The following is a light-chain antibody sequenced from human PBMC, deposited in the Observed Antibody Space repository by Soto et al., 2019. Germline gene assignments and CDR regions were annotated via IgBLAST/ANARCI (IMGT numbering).Light chain of an antibody. J-gene: IGKJ1*01. CDR2: GTS. Sequence: EVVLTQSPGTLSLSPGERATLSCRASQSLTSRYLAWYRQKPGQPPRLLIYGTSSRATGIPDRFSGSGSGTDFTLTISRLEPEDFAVYYCQQYHSSPRTFGQGTKVDIK. V-gene: IGKV3-20*01. CDR1: QSLTSRY. CDR3: QQYHSSPRT.